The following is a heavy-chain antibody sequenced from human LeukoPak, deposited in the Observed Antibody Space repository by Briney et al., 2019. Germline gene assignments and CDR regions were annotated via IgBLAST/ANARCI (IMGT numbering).Heavy chain of an antibody. CDR3: ARVRDGYNDAYDI. D-gene: IGHD5-24*01. Sequence: ASVKVSCKASGFTFTNYNMHWARQAPGQRLEWMGIIKPSGGSTNYAQNFQGRVTMTRDTSTSTVYMELSSLRSEDTAVYYCARVRDGYNDAYDIWGQGTMITVPS. CDR2: IKPSGGST. V-gene: IGHV1-46*01. J-gene: IGHJ3*02. CDR1: GFTFTNYN.